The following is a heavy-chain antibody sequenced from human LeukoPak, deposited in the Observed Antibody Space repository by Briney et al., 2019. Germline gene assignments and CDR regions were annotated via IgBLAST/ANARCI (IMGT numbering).Heavy chain of an antibody. Sequence: ASVTVSCKASGYTFTGYYMHWVRQAPGQGLEWMGWINPNSGGTNYAQKFQGRVTMTRDTSISTAYMELSRLRSDDTAVYYCARDKDGYNYDAFDIWGQGTMVTVSS. J-gene: IGHJ3*02. D-gene: IGHD5-24*01. CDR3: ARDKDGYNYDAFDI. CDR1: GYTFTGYY. CDR2: INPNSGGT. V-gene: IGHV1-2*02.